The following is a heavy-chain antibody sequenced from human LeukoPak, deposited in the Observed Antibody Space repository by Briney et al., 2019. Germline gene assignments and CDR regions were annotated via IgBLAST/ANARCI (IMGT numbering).Heavy chain of an antibody. CDR3: ARGLTGLYSSSWYFHSPFDY. D-gene: IGHD6-13*01. J-gene: IGHJ4*02. CDR1: GYTFTSYY. V-gene: IGHV1-46*01. Sequence: GASVKVSCKASGYTFTSYYMHWVRQAPGQGLEWMGIINPSGGSTSYAQKFQGRVTMTRDMSTSTVYMELSSLRSEDTAVYYCARGLTGLYSSSWYFHSPFDYWGQGTLVTVPS. CDR2: INPSGGST.